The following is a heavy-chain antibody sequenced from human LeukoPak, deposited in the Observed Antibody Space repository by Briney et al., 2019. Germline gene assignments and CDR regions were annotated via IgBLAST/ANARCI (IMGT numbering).Heavy chain of an antibody. CDR1: GFTFSSYG. J-gene: IGHJ5*02. Sequence: PGGSLRLSCAASGFTFSSYGMHWVRQAPGKGLDWVAFIHHDGSNKYYADSVRGRFTISRDNSKSTLYLQMNSLRAEDTAVYFCAKVDEMLTWRRTYNRFDPWGQGTLVTVSS. D-gene: IGHD3-16*01. CDR3: AKVDEMLTWRRTYNRFDP. CDR2: IHHDGSNK. V-gene: IGHV3-30*02.